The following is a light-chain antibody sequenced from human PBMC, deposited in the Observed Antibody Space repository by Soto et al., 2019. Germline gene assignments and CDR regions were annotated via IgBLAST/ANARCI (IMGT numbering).Light chain of an antibody. CDR3: CAYTARTTLSWV. V-gene: IGLV2-14*03. CDR2: DVD. J-gene: IGLJ3*02. Sequence: QSALTQPTSGSGSPGQSITISCTGVSIDIGGYNHVSWYQQHPGKVPRLIIYDVDNRTLGVSNRFSGSQSGNMASLTISGLQAEDEADYDCCAYTARTTLSWVFCGGTKLTVL. CDR1: SIDIGGYNH.